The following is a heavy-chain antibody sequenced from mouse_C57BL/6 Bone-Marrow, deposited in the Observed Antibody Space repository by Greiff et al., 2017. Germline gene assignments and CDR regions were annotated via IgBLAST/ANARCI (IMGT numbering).Heavy chain of an antibody. CDR3: ARDYGYDYAFDY. V-gene: IGHV1-39*01. CDR1: GYSFPDYN. Sequence: VQLQQSGPELVKPGASVKISCKASGYSFPDYNMNWVKQSTGKSLEWIGVINPKDGTTSYNQKFKGKATLTVDQSSSTAYMQLNSLTSEDSAVYYCARDYGYDYAFDYWGQGTSVTVSS. CDR2: INPKDGTT. D-gene: IGHD2-2*01. J-gene: IGHJ4*01.